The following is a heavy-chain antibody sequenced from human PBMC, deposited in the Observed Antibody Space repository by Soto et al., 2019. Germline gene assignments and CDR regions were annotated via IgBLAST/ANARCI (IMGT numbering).Heavy chain of an antibody. D-gene: IGHD6-13*01. Sequence: PSETLSLTCTVSGGSISSYYWSWIRQPPGKGLEWIGYIYYSGSTYYNPSLKSRVTISVDTSKNQFSLKLSSVTAADTAVYYCARSIREAAAGTLNYYYYYGMDVWGQGTTVTVSS. CDR3: ARSIREAAAGTLNYYYYYGMDV. CDR1: GGSISSYY. J-gene: IGHJ6*02. CDR2: IYYSGST. V-gene: IGHV4-59*08.